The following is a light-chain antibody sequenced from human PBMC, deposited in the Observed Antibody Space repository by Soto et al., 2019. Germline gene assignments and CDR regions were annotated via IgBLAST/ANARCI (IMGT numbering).Light chain of an antibody. V-gene: IGKV3-11*01. J-gene: IGKJ5*01. CDR3: QQRSSWPVT. Sequence: EIVLTQSPATLSLSPGERATLSCRASQSVNSFLAWYQQKPGQAPRLLIYDASNRATGIPARFSGSGSETDFTLTIGSLEPEDFAVYYCQQRSSWPVTFGQGTRLEIK. CDR1: QSVNSF. CDR2: DAS.